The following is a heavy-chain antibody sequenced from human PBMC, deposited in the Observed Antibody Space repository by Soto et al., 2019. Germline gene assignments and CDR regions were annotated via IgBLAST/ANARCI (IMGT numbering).Heavy chain of an antibody. CDR1: GFTFSSYS. Sequence: VRLLQSGGGVVQPERSLRLSCEGSGFTFSSYSMNWVRQAPGKGLEWVSYISSSSSTIYYADSVKGRFTISRDNAKNSLYLQMNSLRDEDTAVYYCAREYDYVWGSYRTYYYYYGMDVWGQGTTVTVSS. V-gene: IGHV3-48*02. D-gene: IGHD3-16*02. CDR3: AREYDYVWGSYRTYYYYYGMDV. J-gene: IGHJ6*02. CDR2: ISSSSSTI.